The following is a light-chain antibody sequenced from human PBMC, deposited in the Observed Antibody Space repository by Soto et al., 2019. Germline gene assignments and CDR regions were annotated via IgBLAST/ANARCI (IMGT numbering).Light chain of an antibody. CDR2: LAS. J-gene: IGKJ1*01. V-gene: IGKV1-5*03. Sequence: DIQMTQSPSTLSASVGDRVTITCRASQSISSWLAWYQQKPGKAPKLLIYLASSLESGVPSRFSGSGSGTEFTLTISNLQPDDFATYYCQQSNTYSWTFGQGTKV. CDR1: QSISSW. CDR3: QQSNTYSWT.